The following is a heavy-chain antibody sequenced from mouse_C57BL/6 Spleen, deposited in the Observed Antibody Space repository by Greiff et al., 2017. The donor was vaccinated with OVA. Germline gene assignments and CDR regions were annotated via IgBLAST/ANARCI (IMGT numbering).Heavy chain of an antibody. J-gene: IGHJ3*01. Sequence: EVQLQQYGPELVKPGASVKISCKASGYTFTDYYMNWVKQSHGKSLEWIGDINPNNGGTSYNQKFKGKATLTVDKSSSTAYMELRSLTSEDSAVYYCAGPYYYGSRAWFAYWGQGTLVTVSA. V-gene: IGHV1-26*01. CDR2: INPNNGGT. CDR3: AGPYYYGSRAWFAY. CDR1: GYTFTDYY. D-gene: IGHD1-1*01.